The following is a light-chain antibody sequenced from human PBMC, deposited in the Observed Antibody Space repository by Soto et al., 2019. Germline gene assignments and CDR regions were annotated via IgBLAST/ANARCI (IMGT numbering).Light chain of an antibody. CDR1: SSDIGDYNY. CDR2: DVS. CDR3: SSFTRSITVV. Sequence: QSALTQPASVSGSPGQSITISCTGTSSDIGDYNYVSWYQQHPGKAPKLMVYDVSNRPSGISNRFSGSKSGNTASLTISGLQAEDEANYYCSSFTRSITVVFGGGTQLTVL. V-gene: IGLV2-14*03. J-gene: IGLJ2*01.